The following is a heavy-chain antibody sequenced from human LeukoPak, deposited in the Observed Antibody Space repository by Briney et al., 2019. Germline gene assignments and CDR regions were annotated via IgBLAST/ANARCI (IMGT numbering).Heavy chain of an antibody. CDR3: ARAILATPEGIDN. Sequence: PGGSLRLSCTASGFGFSSYGMHWVRQAPGKGLEWVAVIWFDGSKRYYVDSVKGRFTISRDNSQDTLYLQMNSLRVEDTAVYYCARAILATPEGIDNWGQGTLVTISS. CDR2: IWFDGSKR. V-gene: IGHV3-33*01. D-gene: IGHD5-12*01. CDR1: GFGFSSYG. J-gene: IGHJ4*02.